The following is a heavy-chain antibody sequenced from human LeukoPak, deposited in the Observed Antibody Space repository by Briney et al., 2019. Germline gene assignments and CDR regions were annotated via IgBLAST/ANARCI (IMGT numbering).Heavy chain of an antibody. CDR2: IYYSGST. CDR1: GGSISSSSYY. D-gene: IGHD3-3*01. CDR3: ASFTLGTIFGVVHKYYFDY. Sequence: KSSETLSLTCTVSGGSISSSSYYWGWIRQPPGKGLEWFGSIYYSGSTYYNPSLKSRVTISVDTSKNQFSLKLSSVTAADTAVYYCASFTLGTIFGVVHKYYFDYWGQGTLVTVSS. J-gene: IGHJ4*02. V-gene: IGHV4-39*01.